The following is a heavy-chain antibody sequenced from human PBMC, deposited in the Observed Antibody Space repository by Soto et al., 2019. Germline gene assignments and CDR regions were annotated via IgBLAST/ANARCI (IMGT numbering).Heavy chain of an antibody. J-gene: IGHJ4*02. CDR3: GMSRGWYTNHS. D-gene: IGHD6-19*01. CDR2: MSHSGTT. Sequence: QLQESGPGLVKPSGTLSLTCAVSGDSVSTNYWWGWVRQSPVTGLEWIGDMSHSGTTNYSPSLKSRVTLSVDTSKNQFSLELKSVTAADTAVYFCGMSRGWYTNHSWGQGTLVTVSS. CDR1: GDSVSTNYW. V-gene: IGHV4-4*02.